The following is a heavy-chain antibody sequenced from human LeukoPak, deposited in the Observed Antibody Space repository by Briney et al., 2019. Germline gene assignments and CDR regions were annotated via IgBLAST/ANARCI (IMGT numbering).Heavy chain of an antibody. CDR3: ARDSLSMVRGVITIMDV. V-gene: IGHV1-2*02. CDR2: IKPSNGDT. D-gene: IGHD3-10*01. CDR1: GYNFSGHY. Sequence: ASVKVSCKASGYNFSGHYMHWVRQAPGQGLEWMGWIKPSNGDTKYAQNFQGRVTMTRDTSISTAYMELRSLRSDDTAVYYCARDSLSMVRGVITIMDVWGQGTTVTVSS. J-gene: IGHJ6*02.